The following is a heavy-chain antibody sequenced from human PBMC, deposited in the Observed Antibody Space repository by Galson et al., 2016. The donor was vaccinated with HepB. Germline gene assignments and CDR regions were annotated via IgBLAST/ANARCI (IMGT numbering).Heavy chain of an antibody. V-gene: IGHV3-11*06. Sequence: SLRLSCAASGFTFSDFYMAWIRQAPGKGLEYVSHISSGGRDTNYADSVKGRVTISRDNAKKSLYLQMHSLRAEDTAVYYCARDRTSRAALDYWGQGTLVTVSS. D-gene: IGHD6-25*01. CDR2: ISSGGRDT. CDR1: GFTFSDFY. CDR3: ARDRTSRAALDY. J-gene: IGHJ4*02.